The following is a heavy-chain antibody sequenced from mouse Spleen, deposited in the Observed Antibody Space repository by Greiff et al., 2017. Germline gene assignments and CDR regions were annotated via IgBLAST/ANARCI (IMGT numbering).Heavy chain of an antibody. CDR3: AREGDGYGNYYAMDY. Sequence: EVHLVESGGGLVKPGGSLKLSCAASGFTFSDYYMYWVRQTPEKRLEWVATISDGGSYTYYPDSVKGRFTISRDNAKNNLYLQMSSLKSEDTAMYYCAREGDGYGNYYAMDYWGQGTSVTVSS. J-gene: IGHJ4*01. CDR1: GFTFSDYY. CDR2: ISDGGSYT. V-gene: IGHV5-4*02. D-gene: IGHD2-2*01.